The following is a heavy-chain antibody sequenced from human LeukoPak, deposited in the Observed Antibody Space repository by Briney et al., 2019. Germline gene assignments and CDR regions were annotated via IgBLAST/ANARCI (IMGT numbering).Heavy chain of an antibody. D-gene: IGHD6-6*01. CDR1: GFTFSSYA. V-gene: IGHV3-30*04. J-gene: IGHJ4*02. Sequence: RPGGSLRLSCAASGFTFSSYAMHWVRQAPGKGLEWVAVISYDGSNKYYADSVKGRFTISRDNSKNALYLQMNSLRAEDTAVYYCASPYSSSSHFDYWGQGTLVTVSS. CDR2: ISYDGSNK. CDR3: ASPYSSSSHFDY.